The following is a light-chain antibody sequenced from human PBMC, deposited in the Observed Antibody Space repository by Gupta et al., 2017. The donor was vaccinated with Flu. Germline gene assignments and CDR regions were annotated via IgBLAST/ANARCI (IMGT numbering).Light chain of an antibody. J-gene: IGLJ3*02. CDR3: QSYDSSNWV. Sequence: NFMLXQPHSXSESPGXTVTISCTRSSGSIASNYVQWYQQRPGSVPTTVIYEDNQRPSGVPDRFSGSIDSSSNSASLTISGLKTEDEADYYCQSYDSSNWVFGGGTKLTVL. CDR1: SGSIASNY. CDR2: EDN. V-gene: IGLV6-57*03.